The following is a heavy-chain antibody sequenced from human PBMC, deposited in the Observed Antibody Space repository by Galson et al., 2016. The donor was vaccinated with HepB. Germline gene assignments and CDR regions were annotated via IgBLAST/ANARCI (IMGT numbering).Heavy chain of an antibody. Sequence: SLRLSCAASGFTFTRYAMTWVRQAPGKGLEWVSSITSSGGNTYYTDSVKGLFTISRDNSQNTLLLQMNSLRAEDTAVYYCAKDGIMVAANPYHFHYWGQGTPVTVSS. V-gene: IGHV3-23*01. CDR1: GFTFTRYA. J-gene: IGHJ4*02. CDR3: AKDGIMVAANPYHFHY. CDR2: ITSSGGNT. D-gene: IGHD2-15*01.